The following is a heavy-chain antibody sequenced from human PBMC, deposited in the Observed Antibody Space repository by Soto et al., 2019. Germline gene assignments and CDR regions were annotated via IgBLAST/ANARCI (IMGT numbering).Heavy chain of an antibody. J-gene: IGHJ5*02. CDR2: IYHSGST. CDR1: GYSISSGYY. Sequence: SETLSLTCAVSGYSISSGYYWGWILQPPGKGLEWIGSIYHSGSTYYNPSLKSRVTISVDTSKNQFSLKLSSVTAADTAVYYCAREVEMATIPNWFDPWGQGTLVTVSS. V-gene: IGHV4-38-2*02. D-gene: IGHD2-15*01. CDR3: AREVEMATIPNWFDP.